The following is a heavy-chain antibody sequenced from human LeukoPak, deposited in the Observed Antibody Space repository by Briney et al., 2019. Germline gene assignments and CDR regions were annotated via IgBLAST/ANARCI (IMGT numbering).Heavy chain of an antibody. CDR1: GFTFPSSA. Sequence: GTSVKVSCQASGFTFPSSAMQWVRQARGQRLVWIGWLVFGSGNTNYAQKFQERVTITRDMSKSTAYMELSSLRSEDTAVYYCAADGVVAHHNWFDPWGQGTLVTVSS. D-gene: IGHD2-15*01. CDR3: AADGVVAHHNWFDP. CDR2: LVFGSGNT. V-gene: IGHV1-58*02. J-gene: IGHJ5*02.